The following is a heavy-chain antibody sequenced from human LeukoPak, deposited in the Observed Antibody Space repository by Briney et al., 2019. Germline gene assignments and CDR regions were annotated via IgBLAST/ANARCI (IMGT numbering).Heavy chain of an antibody. CDR3: ARTNGIAVVGTPFDY. CDR2: IYYSGST. V-gene: IGHV4-59*08. D-gene: IGHD6-19*01. CDR1: GGSISSYY. J-gene: IGHJ4*02. Sequence: SETLSLTCTASGGSISSYYWSWLRQPPGKGLEWIGYIYYSGSTNYNPSLKSRVTISVDTSKNQFSLKLSSVTAADTAVYYCARTNGIAVVGTPFDYWGQGTLVTVSS.